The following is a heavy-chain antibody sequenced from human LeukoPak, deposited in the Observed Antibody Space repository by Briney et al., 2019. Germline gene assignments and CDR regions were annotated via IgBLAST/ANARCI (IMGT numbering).Heavy chain of an antibody. J-gene: IGHJ4*02. CDR1: GFTFSSYW. CDR3: ATAGNYRFDY. D-gene: IGHD1-7*01. V-gene: IGHV3-74*01. Sequence: PGGPLRLSCAASGFTFSSYWVHWVRQAPGRGLVWVSRINPDGSTTNYADSVKGRFTISRDNAKNTLYLQMNSLRAEDTAVYYCATAGNYRFDYRGQGTLVTVSS. CDR2: INPDGSTT.